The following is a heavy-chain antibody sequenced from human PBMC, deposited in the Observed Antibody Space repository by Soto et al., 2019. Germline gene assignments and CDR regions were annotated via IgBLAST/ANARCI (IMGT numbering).Heavy chain of an antibody. D-gene: IGHD6-19*01. CDR2: ISYSGGT. J-gene: IGHJ4*02. CDR3: ARGERLGLDY. CDR1: GGSISSYY. V-gene: IGHV4-59*01. Sequence: SETLSLTCTVSGGSISSYYWSWIRQSPGKGLEWIGYISYSGGTNYNPSLRGRVTISLDTSKNQFSLKLNSLTAEDTAMYYCARGERLGLDYWGQGTLVTVPS.